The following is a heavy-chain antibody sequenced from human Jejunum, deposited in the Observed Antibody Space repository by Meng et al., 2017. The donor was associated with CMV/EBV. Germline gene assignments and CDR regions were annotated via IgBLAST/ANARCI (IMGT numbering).Heavy chain of an antibody. CDR2: ISAYNGNT. Sequence: QVQLVQCGAEAKKPGASVKVSCKASGYTFTSYGISWVRQAPGQGLEWMGWISAYNGNTNYAQKLQGRVTMTTDTSTSTAYMELRSLRSDDTAVYYCAASSSSWYQNWFDPWGQGTLVTVSS. CDR3: AASSSSWYQNWFDP. J-gene: IGHJ5*02. D-gene: IGHD6-13*01. CDR1: GYTFTSYG. V-gene: IGHV1-18*01.